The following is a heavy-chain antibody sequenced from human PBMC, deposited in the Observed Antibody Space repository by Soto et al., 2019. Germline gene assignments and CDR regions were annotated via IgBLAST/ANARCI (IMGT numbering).Heavy chain of an antibody. CDR1: GFTFDKFG. V-gene: IGHV3-30*18. J-gene: IGHJ4*02. D-gene: IGHD3-22*01. Sequence: QVQVVESGGGVVQPGWSLRLSCAVSGFTFDKFGMLWVRQAPGKGLEWVAVISYNGGEKNYLDSVKGRFTISRDNSKNTLYLQMNSLRAEDTAVYYCAKDPYYYDSSGYYNDWGQGTLVTVSS. CDR3: AKDPYYYDSSGYYND. CDR2: ISYNGGEK.